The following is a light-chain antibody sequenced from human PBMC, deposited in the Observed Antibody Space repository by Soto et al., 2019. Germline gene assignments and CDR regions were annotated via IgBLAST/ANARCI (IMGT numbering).Light chain of an antibody. V-gene: IGKV1-12*01. CDR3: QQPDSYPLT. CDR2: AAS. Sequence: DIQMTQSPSSVSASVGDRVTITCRASQGISSWLAWYQQKPGKAPKLLIYAASSLQSGVPSRFSSIGFSSVFTLTFVRLHPEDFATYYCQQPDSYPLTFGGGTKVEIK. J-gene: IGKJ4*01. CDR1: QGISSW.